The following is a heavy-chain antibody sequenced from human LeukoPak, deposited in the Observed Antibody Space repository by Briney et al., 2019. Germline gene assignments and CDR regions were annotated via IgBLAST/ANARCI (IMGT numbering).Heavy chain of an antibody. J-gene: IGHJ3*02. D-gene: IGHD6-6*01. Sequence: GCPLRLSCAASGFTFNTFAMIWLRQPPGKGLEWVSSIFPSGGEIHYADSVRGRFTISRDNAKNSLYLQMNSLRAEDTAVYYCARASSSAFDIWGQGTMVTVSS. CDR2: IFPSGGEI. CDR3: ARASSSAFDI. CDR1: GFTFNTFA. V-gene: IGHV3-21*01.